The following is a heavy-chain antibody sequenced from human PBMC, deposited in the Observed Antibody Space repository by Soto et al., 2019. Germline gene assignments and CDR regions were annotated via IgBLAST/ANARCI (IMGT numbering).Heavy chain of an antibody. CDR1: CYSISSGYY. D-gene: IGHD3-10*01. J-gene: IGHJ5*02. Sequence: PSETLSLTCAVSCYSISSGYYWGWIRQPPGKGLEWIGSIYHSGSTYYNPSLKSRVTISVDTSKNQFSLKLSSVTAADKAVYYCARAMVRGVIRWFDPWGQGTLVTVSS. V-gene: IGHV4-38-2*01. CDR2: IYHSGST. CDR3: ARAMVRGVIRWFDP.